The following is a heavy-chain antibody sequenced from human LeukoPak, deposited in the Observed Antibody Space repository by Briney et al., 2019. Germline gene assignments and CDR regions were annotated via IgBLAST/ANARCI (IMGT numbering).Heavy chain of an antibody. Sequence: RASETLSLTCTVSGGSISRYYWNWIRQPAGKGLEWIGRIYTSGTTNYNPSLKSRVTMSVDTSKNQFSLKLSSVTAADTAVFYCARGGAYCGGDCYLDYWGQGTLVTVSS. V-gene: IGHV4-4*07. CDR3: ARGGAYCGGDCYLDY. J-gene: IGHJ4*02. D-gene: IGHD2-21*02. CDR1: GGSISRYY. CDR2: IYTSGTT.